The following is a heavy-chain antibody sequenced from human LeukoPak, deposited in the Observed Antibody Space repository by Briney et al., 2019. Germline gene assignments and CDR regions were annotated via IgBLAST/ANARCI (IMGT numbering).Heavy chain of an antibody. Sequence: GGSLRLSCAASGFTFSSYSMNWVRQAPGKGLEWVSYISSSSSTIYYADSVKGRFTISRDNAKNSLYLQMNSLRAEDTALYYCAKDKGSSSWYVFDYWGQGTLVTVSS. J-gene: IGHJ4*02. CDR2: ISSSSSTI. D-gene: IGHD6-13*01. V-gene: IGHV3-48*01. CDR1: GFTFSSYS. CDR3: AKDKGSSSWYVFDY.